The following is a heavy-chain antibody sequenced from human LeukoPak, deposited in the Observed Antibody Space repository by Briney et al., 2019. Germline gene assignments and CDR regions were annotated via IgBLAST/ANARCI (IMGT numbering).Heavy chain of an antibody. CDR2: INPNSGGT. J-gene: IGHJ5*02. CDR1: GYTFTGYY. V-gene: IGHV1-2*02. CDR3: ARSYSGSYYSSWFDP. Sequence: GASVKVSCKASGYTFTGYYMHWVRQAPGQRLEWMGWINPNSGGTNYAQKFQGRVTMTRDTSISTAYMELSRLRSDDTAVYYCARSYSGSYYSSWFDPWGQGTPVTVSS. D-gene: IGHD1-26*01.